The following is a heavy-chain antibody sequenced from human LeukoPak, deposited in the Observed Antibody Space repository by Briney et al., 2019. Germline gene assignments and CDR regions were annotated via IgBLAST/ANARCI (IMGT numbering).Heavy chain of an antibody. Sequence: GGSLRLSCAASGFTFSSYSMNWVRQAPGKGREWVSSISSSSSYTYYADSVKGRFTISRDSAKNSLYLQMDSLRAEDTAVYYCARGRGYSGYDFGYWGQGTLVTVSS. CDR1: GFTFSSYS. V-gene: IGHV3-21*01. D-gene: IGHD5-12*01. CDR3: ARGRGYSGYDFGY. J-gene: IGHJ4*02. CDR2: ISSSSSYT.